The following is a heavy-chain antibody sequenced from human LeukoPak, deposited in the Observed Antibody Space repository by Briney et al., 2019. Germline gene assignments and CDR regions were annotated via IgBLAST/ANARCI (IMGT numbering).Heavy chain of an antibody. D-gene: IGHD2-2*03. Sequence: PSETLSLTCAVYGGSFSGYYWSWIRQPPGKGLEWIGEINHSGSTNYNPSLKSRVTISVDTSKNQFSLKLSSVTAADTAVYYCARVNLDIVVVPAAYMDVWGKGTTATVSS. J-gene: IGHJ6*03. CDR3: ARVNLDIVVVPAAYMDV. CDR2: INHSGST. CDR1: GGSFSGYY. V-gene: IGHV4-34*01.